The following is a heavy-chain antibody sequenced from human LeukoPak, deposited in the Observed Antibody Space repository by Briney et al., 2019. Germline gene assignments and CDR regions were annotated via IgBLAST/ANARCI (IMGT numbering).Heavy chain of an antibody. D-gene: IGHD6-13*01. Sequence: SQTLSLTCSISGDSVSSNSAAWNWIRQSPSRGLEWLGRTYYRSKWYNDYAVSVKSRITINPDTSKNQFSLQLNSVTPEDTAVYYCARAPIGEYSSSWYFPFDAFDIWGQGTMVTVSS. J-gene: IGHJ3*02. V-gene: IGHV6-1*01. CDR3: ARAPIGEYSSSWYFPFDAFDI. CDR2: TYYRSKWYN. CDR1: GDSVSSNSAA.